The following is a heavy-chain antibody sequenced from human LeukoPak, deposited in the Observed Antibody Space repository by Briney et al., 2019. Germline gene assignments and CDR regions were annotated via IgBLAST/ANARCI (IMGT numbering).Heavy chain of an antibody. Sequence: SETLSLTCTVSGGSISSYYWSWIRQPAEEGLEWIGRLHTSGSTHYNPSLKSRVTMSVDTSKNQFSLKLSSVTAADTAVYYCARGMGATNWFDPWGQGTLVTVSS. CDR2: LHTSGST. V-gene: IGHV4-4*07. CDR1: GGSISSYY. J-gene: IGHJ5*02. D-gene: IGHD3-16*01. CDR3: ARGMGATNWFDP.